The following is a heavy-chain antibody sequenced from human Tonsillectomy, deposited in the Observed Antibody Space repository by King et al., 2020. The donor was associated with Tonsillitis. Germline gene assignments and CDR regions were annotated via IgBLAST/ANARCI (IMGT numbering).Heavy chain of an antibody. CDR3: VRNNFGNVYFDL. D-gene: IGHD1/OR15-1a*01. V-gene: IGHV4-4*07. CDR2: INTNGFT. CDR1: GGSISNYY. J-gene: IGHJ5*02. Sequence: QLQESGPGLVQPSETLSLICGVSGGSISNYYWNWIRQPAGKGLEWIGRINTNGFTKYNPSLGSRLTMSVDTSENQFSLRLTSMTAADTAIYYCVRNNFGNVYFDLWGQGTLVTVSS.